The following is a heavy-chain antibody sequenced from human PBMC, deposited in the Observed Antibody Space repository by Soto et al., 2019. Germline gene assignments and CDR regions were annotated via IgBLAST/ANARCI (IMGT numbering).Heavy chain of an antibody. Sequence: AEPLSLTCAVSGGSVTSGTYYWSWIRQPPGKGLEYIGYIYYSGSTNYNPSLNSRVTISVDTPKNQFSLKLSSATAADTALYYCASANAGAFNIWGQGTMVTV. J-gene: IGHJ3*02. V-gene: IGHV4-61*01. CDR2: IYYSGST. CDR1: GGSVTSGTYY. CDR3: ASANAGAFNI.